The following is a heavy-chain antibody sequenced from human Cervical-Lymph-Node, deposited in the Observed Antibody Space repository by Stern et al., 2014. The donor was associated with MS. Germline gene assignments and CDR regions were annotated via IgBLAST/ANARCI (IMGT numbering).Heavy chain of an antibody. Sequence: QVTLKESGPGLVKPTETLTLTCTVSGFSLRNATMGVSWIRQPPGKALEWLVHILSTDEKTSSTSQEGGLTIAKDTSKSQVVLTMTHMDPVDTATYYCARMMQHLAGDAFDIWGQGTVVTVSS. CDR1: GFSLRNATMG. V-gene: IGHV2-26*01. CDR3: ARMMQHLAGDAFDI. CDR2: ILSTDEK. J-gene: IGHJ3*02. D-gene: IGHD6-13*01.